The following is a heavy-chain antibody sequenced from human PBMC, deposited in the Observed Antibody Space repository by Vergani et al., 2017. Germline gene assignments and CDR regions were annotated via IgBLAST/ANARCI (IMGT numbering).Heavy chain of an antibody. V-gene: IGHV4-59*01. J-gene: IGHJ4*02. Sequence: QVQLQESGPGLVKPSETLSLTCTVSGGSISSYYWSWIRQPPGKGLEWIGYIYYSGSTNYNPSLKSRVTISVDTSKNQFSLKLISVTAADTAVYYCARVDILTGYAGYYFDYWGQGTLVTVSS. CDR1: GGSISSYY. CDR2: IYYSGST. D-gene: IGHD3-9*01. CDR3: ARVDILTGYAGYYFDY.